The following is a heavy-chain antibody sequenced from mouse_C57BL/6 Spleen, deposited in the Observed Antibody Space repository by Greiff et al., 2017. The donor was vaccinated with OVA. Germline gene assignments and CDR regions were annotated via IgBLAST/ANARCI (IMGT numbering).Heavy chain of an antibody. D-gene: IGHD1-1*01. V-gene: IGHV1-42*01. CDR2: INPSTGGT. J-gene: IGHJ3*01. CDR1: GYSFTGYY. CDR3: ARGPYYSLAY. Sequence: EVKLMESGPELVKPGASVKISCKASGYSFTGYYMNWVKQSPEKSLEWIGEINPSTGGTTYNQKFKAKATLTVDKSSSTAYMQLKSLTSEDSAVYYCARGPYYSLAYWGQGTLVTVSA.